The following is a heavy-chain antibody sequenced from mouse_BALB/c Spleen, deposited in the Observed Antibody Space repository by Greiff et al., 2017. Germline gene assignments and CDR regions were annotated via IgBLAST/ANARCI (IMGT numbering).Heavy chain of an antibody. V-gene: IGHV3-2*02. Sequence: DVQLQESGPGLVKPSQSLSLTCTVTGYSITSDYAWNWIRQFPGNKLEWMGYISYSGSTSYNPSLKSRISITRDTSKNQFFLQLNSVTTEDTATYYCARGLRQYFDYWGQGTTLTVSS. J-gene: IGHJ2*01. CDR3: ARGLRQYFDY. D-gene: IGHD2-2*01. CDR1: GYSITSDYA. CDR2: ISYSGST.